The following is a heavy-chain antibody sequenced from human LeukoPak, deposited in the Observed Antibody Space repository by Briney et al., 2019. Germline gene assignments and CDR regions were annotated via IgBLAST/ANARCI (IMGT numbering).Heavy chain of an antibody. Sequence: PSQTLSLTCTVSGGSISSGDYYWSWIRQPPGKGLEWIGYIYYSGSTYYNPSLKSRVTISVDTSKNQFSLKLSSVTAADTAVYYCARLGGHYGERGTIDYWGQGTLVTVSS. CDR1: GGSISSGDYY. CDR3: ARLGGHYGERGTIDY. D-gene: IGHD4-17*01. CDR2: IYYSGST. V-gene: IGHV4-31*03. J-gene: IGHJ4*02.